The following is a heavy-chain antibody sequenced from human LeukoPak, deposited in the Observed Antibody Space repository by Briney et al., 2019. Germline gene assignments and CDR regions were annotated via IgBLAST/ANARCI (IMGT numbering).Heavy chain of an antibody. D-gene: IGHD6-13*01. CDR2: IYYSGST. J-gene: IGHJ4*02. CDR1: GGSISSYY. CDR3: ARGGVAAAGTFDY. V-gene: IGHV4-59*01. Sequence: SEPLSLTCTVSGGSISSYYWSWIRQPPGKGLEWIGYIYYSGSTNYNPSLKSRVTISVDTSKNQFSLKLSSVTAADTAVYYCARGGVAAAGTFDYWGQGTLVTVSS.